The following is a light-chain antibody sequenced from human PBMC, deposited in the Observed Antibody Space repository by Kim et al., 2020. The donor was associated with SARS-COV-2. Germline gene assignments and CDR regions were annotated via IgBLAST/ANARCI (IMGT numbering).Light chain of an antibody. Sequence: SPGERATLSCRASESVTNNYLAWYQQKPGQAPRVLIFAASTRAAGIPDRFSGSGSGTDFTLTIRRLEPEDFAVYYCQQFGPSSMYTFGQGTKLEI. V-gene: IGKV3-20*01. CDR3: QQFGPSSMYT. J-gene: IGKJ2*01. CDR1: ESVTNNY. CDR2: AAS.